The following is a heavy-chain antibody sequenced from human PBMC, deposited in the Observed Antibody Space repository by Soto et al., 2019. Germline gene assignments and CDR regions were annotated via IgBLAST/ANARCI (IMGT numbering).Heavy chain of an antibody. CDR3: ARGEMYYLRGWFDP. CDR1: GGSISSGGYY. D-gene: IGHD3-10*01. J-gene: IGHJ5*02. Sequence: SETLSLTCTVSGGSISSGGYYWSWIRQHPGKGLEWIGYIYYSGSTYYNPSLKSRVTISVDTSKNQFSLKLSSVTAADTAVYYRARGEMYYLRGWFDPWGQGTLVTVSS. V-gene: IGHV4-31*03. CDR2: IYYSGST.